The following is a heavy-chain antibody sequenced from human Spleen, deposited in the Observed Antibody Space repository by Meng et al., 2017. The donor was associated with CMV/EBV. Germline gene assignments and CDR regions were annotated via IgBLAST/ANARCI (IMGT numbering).Heavy chain of an antibody. Sequence: GSLRLSCVASGFPFSSYEMNWVRQAPGQGLEWISFMSQAGSIIHYADSVKGRFIISRDNAKNSLYLQMNSLRAEDTGVYYCARGFGHCSSISCYLNDYWGQGTLVTVSS. D-gene: IGHD2-2*01. J-gene: IGHJ4*02. CDR1: GFPFSSYE. CDR2: MSQAGSII. CDR3: ARGFGHCSSISCYLNDY. V-gene: IGHV3-48*03.